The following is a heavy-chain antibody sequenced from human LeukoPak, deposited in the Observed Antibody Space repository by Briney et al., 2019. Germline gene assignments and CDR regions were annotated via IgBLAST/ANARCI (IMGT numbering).Heavy chain of an antibody. D-gene: IGHD5-18*01. CDR1: GFTFSSYW. Sequence: GGSLRLSCAASGFTFSSYWMSWVRQAPGKGLEWVSYISSSSSTMYYADSVKGRFTISRDNAKNSLYLQMHSLRDDDTAVYYCARDSWGRPYTAMSFYYFDYWGQGTLVTVSS. J-gene: IGHJ4*02. V-gene: IGHV3-48*02. CDR3: ARDSWGRPYTAMSFYYFDY. CDR2: ISSSSSTM.